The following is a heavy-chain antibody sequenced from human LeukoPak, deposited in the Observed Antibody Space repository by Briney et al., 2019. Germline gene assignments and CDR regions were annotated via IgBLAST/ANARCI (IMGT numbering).Heavy chain of an antibody. D-gene: IGHD3-9*01. CDR2: IYSASST. CDR1: GFTVSSKY. CDR3: ARAPLLYFDWCYFDY. Sequence: GGSLRLSCAASGFTVSSKYMTWVRQAPGKGLEWVSLIYSASSTYYADSVKGRFTISRDNSKNTLYLQMNSLRVEDTAVYYCARAPLLYFDWCYFDYWGQGTLVTVSS. V-gene: IGHV3-53*01. J-gene: IGHJ4*02.